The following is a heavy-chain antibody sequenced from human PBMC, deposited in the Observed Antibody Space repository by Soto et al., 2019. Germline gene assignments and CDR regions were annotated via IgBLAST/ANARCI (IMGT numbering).Heavy chain of an antibody. CDR1: GFTFSSYA. CDR3: AKMTGDVSSMADAFDI. D-gene: IGHD7-27*01. CDR2: ISGSGGST. V-gene: IGHV3-23*01. J-gene: IGHJ3*02. Sequence: GGSLRLSCAASGFTFSSYAMSWVRQAPGKGLEWVSAISGSGGSTYYADSVKGRFTISRDNSKNTLYLQMNSLRAEDTAVYYCAKMTGDVSSMADAFDIWGQGTMVTVSS.